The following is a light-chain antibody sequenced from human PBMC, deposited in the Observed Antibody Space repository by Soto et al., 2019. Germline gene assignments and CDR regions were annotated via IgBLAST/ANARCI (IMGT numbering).Light chain of an antibody. CDR1: SSDVGGYNY. CDR2: EVS. CDR3: TSYTSSSSYVV. J-gene: IGLJ2*01. V-gene: IGLV2-14*01. Sequence: QSALTQPASVSGSPGQSITVSCTGTSSDVGGYNYVSWYQQHPGKAPKLMIYEVSNRPSGVSNRFSASKSGNTAALTISGLQAEDEADYYCTSYTSSSSYVVFGEGTKLTVL.